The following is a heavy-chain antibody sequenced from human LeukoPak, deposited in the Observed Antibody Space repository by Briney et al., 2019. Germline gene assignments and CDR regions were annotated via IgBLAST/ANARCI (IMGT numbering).Heavy chain of an antibody. V-gene: IGHV1-69*04. CDR2: IIPIFGIA. CDR3: ARGPKWELHPVFDY. Sequence: SVKVSCKASGGTFSSYAISWVRQAPGQGLEWMGRIIPIFGIANYAQKFQGRVTITADKSTSTAYMELSSLRSEDTAVYYCARGPKWELHPVFDYWGQGTLVTVSS. J-gene: IGHJ4*02. CDR1: GGTFSSYA. D-gene: IGHD1-26*01.